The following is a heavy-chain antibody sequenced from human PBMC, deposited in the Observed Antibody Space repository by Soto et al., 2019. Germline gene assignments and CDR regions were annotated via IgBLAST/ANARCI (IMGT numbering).Heavy chain of an antibody. J-gene: IGHJ4*02. CDR2: IWYDGSNK. CDR1: GFSFSNYA. D-gene: IGHD1-26*01. CDR3: TRDPYGGSRYYFDS. V-gene: IGHV3-33*01. Sequence: PGGSLRLSCAASGFSFSNYAMHWVRQAPGKGLGWVAVIWYDGSNKYYADSVKGRFTISKDNSQNTLYLQMNSLRAEDTAVYYCTRDPYGGSRYYFDSWGQGTLVTVSS.